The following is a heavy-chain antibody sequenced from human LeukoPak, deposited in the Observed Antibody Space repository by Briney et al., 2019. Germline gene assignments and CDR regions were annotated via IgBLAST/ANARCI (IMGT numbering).Heavy chain of an antibody. CDR1: GFTFSSYW. Sequence: GGSLRLSCAASGFTFSSYWMYWVRQAPGKGLVWVSRINSDGSSTSYADSVKGRFTISRDNAKNTLYLQMNSLRAEDTAVYYCARDGDDSSGYFSPFDYWGQGTLVTVSS. J-gene: IGHJ4*02. V-gene: IGHV3-74*01. CDR2: INSDGSST. CDR3: ARDGDDSSGYFSPFDY. D-gene: IGHD3-22*01.